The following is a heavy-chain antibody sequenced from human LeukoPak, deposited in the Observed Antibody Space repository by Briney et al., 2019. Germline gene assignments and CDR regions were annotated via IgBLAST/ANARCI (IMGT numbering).Heavy chain of an antibody. J-gene: IGHJ3*02. CDR2: INHSGST. Sequence: SETLSLTCTVSGDSISSGDYYWSWIRQPPGKGLEWIGEINHSGSTNYNPSLKSRVTISVDTSKNQFSLKLSSVTAADTAVYYCARQVIRSFDIWGQGTMVTVSS. CDR3: ARQVIRSFDI. V-gene: IGHV4-39*01. CDR1: GDSISSGDYY. D-gene: IGHD3-22*01.